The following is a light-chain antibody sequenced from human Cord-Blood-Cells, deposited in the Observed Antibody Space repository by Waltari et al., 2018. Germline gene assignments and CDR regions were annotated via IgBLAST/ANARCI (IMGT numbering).Light chain of an antibody. V-gene: IGKV1-33*01. J-gene: IGKJ3*01. CDR1: QDISNY. CDR2: DAS. Sequence: DIQMTQSPSSLSASVGDRVTITCQASQDISNYLNWYQQKPGKAPKLLIYDASNLETGVPSRFNGSGSGTDFTFTISSLQPEDIATYYCQQYDNLSIFTFGPGTKVDIK. CDR3: QQYDNLSIFT.